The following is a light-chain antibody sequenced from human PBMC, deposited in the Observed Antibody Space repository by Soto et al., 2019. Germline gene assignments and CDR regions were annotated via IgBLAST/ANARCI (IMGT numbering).Light chain of an antibody. CDR1: QSVSNN. CDR2: GAS. J-gene: IGKJ1*01. CDR3: QQYNNRWT. V-gene: IGKV3-15*01. Sequence: EIMMTQSPATLSVSPGERATLSCRASQSVSNNLAWYQKKPGQAPRLLIYGASTRATGIPARFSGSGSGTEFTLTISRLQSEDFALYYCQQYNNRWTFGQGTRVEIK.